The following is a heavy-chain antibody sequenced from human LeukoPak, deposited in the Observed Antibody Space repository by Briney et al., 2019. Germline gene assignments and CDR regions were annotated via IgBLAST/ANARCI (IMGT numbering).Heavy chain of an antibody. J-gene: IGHJ6*03. Sequence: GASVKVSCKASGYTFTGYYMHWVRQAPGQGLEWMGWINPNSGGTNYAQKFQGRVTMTRDTSISTAYMELSRLRSDGTAVYYCARVSNYYGSGSYYDYYYYYYMDVWGKGTTVTISS. D-gene: IGHD3-10*01. CDR1: GYTFTGYY. V-gene: IGHV1-2*02. CDR2: INPNSGGT. CDR3: ARVSNYYGSGSYYDYYYYYYMDV.